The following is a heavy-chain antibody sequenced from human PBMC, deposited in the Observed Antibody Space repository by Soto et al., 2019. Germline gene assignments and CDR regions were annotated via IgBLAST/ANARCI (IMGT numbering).Heavy chain of an antibody. CDR1: GFSFSGKNY. CDR2: LYSSDGT. Sequence: DVQLEESGGGLIQPGGSLRLSCAASGFSFSGKNYLTWVRQAPGKGLEWVSALYSSDGTNYADSVQGRVTFSRGNSNNTFYLPLHRLRPEDTGLYVCATWLLREHAFDIWGLGTMVTVSS. D-gene: IGHD2-15*01. V-gene: IGHV3-53*01. J-gene: IGHJ3*02. CDR3: ATWLLREHAFDI.